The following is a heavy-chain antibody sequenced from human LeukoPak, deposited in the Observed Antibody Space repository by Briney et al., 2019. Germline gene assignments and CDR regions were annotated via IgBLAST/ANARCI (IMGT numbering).Heavy chain of an antibody. CDR2: ISAYNGNT. Sequence: ASVKVSCKASGYTFTSYGISWVRQAPGQGLEWMGWISAYNGNTNYAQKLQGRVTMTTDTSTSTAYMELRSLRSDDTAVYYCARDLGFSYCSGGSCYSLDYWGQGTLVTVSS. V-gene: IGHV1-18*01. CDR3: ARDLGFSYCSGGSCYSLDY. J-gene: IGHJ4*02. D-gene: IGHD2-15*01. CDR1: GYTFTSYG.